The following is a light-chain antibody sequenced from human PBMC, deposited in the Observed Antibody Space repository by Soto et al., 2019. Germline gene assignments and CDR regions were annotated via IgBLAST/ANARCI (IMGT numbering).Light chain of an antibody. Sequence: EIVLTQSPGTLSLSPGERATLSCRASQSVSTNYLAWYQQKSGQAPRLLIYGVSSRAAGIPDRFSGTRSGTDFTLTISRLEPEDFAVYYCQQYGSLWTFGQGTKVEI. CDR1: QSVSTNY. CDR2: GVS. V-gene: IGKV3-20*01. J-gene: IGKJ1*01. CDR3: QQYGSLWT.